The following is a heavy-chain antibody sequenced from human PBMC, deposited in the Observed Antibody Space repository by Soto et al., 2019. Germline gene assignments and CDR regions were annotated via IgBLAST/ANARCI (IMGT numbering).Heavy chain of an antibody. CDR1: GFTFSTYG. V-gene: IGHV3-33*01. D-gene: IGHD3-10*01. Sequence: GGSLRLSCAASGFTFSTYGMHWVRQAPGKGLEWVAVIWYDGSNKYYADSVKGRFTISRDNSKNTLYLQMNSLRAEDTAVYYCAREGLVRFDLYYYYMDVWGKGTTVTVSS. J-gene: IGHJ6*03. CDR3: AREGLVRFDLYYYYMDV. CDR2: IWYDGSNK.